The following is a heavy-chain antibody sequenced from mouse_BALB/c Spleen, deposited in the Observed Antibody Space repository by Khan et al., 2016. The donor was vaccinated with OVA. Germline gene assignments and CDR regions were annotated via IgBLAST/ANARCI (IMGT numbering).Heavy chain of an antibody. D-gene: IGHD2-10*01. J-gene: IGHJ4*01. Sequence: QIQLVQSGPELKKPGETVKISCKASGYTFTNFGMHWVKQAPGKGLKWMGWINTYTGEPTYADDFKGRFAFSLETSASTAYLQINNLKNEDTATDFCARPPYFSYVMVYWGQGTSVTVSS. CDR3: ARPPYFSYVMVY. CDR1: GYTFTNFG. V-gene: IGHV9-3-1*01. CDR2: INTYTGEP.